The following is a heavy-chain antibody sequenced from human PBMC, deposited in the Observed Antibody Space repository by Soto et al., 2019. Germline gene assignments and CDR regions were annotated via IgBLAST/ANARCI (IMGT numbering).Heavy chain of an antibody. CDR2: IYYSGST. CDR3: ARVMDSSSSGTNWFDP. V-gene: IGHV4-31*03. D-gene: IGHD6-6*01. Sequence: SETLSLTCTVSGGSISSGGYYWSWIRPHPGKGLEWIGYIYYSGSTYYNPSLKSRVTISVDTSKNQFSLKLSSVTAADTAVYYCARVMDSSSSGTNWFDPWGQGTLVTVSS. J-gene: IGHJ5*02. CDR1: GGSISSGGYY.